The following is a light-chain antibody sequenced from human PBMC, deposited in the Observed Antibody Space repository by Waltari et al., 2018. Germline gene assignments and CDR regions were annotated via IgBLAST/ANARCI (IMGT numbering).Light chain of an antibody. J-gene: IGKJ1*01. CDR3: QQYYSYPVT. CDR1: QGFGGY. V-gene: IGKV1-8*01. CDR2: PSS. Sequence: AIRLTQSPSSIAASTGARVTITCRASQGFGGYLAWYQQKSGRAPKLLLYPSSSLEAEVPSRFGGSGSGTDFTLTISCLQSEDFASYFCQQYYSYPVTFGQGTRV.